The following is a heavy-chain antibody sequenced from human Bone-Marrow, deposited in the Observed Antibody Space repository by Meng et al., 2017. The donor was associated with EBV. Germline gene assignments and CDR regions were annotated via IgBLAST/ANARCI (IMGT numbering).Heavy chain of an antibody. CDR1: GYTFTSYP. D-gene: IGHD4-17*01. Sequence: QAQLVQAGAEVKKPGASVRFSCKASGYTFTSYPMHWVRQAPGQRLEWMGWINGGNGNTKNSQKFQGRVTITRNTSATTAYMELSSLRSEDTAVYYCATRGLYADYWFDPWGQGTLVTVSS. CDR3: ATRGLYADYWFDP. CDR2: INGGNGNT. V-gene: IGHV1-3*01. J-gene: IGHJ5*02.